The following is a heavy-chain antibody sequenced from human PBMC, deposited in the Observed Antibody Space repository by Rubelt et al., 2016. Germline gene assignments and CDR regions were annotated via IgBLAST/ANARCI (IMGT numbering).Heavy chain of an antibody. V-gene: IGHV2-5*01. D-gene: IGHD5-18*01. CDR1: GFSLSTSGVG. CDR3: AHSRSTVTPRRRGYSYGYVDYFDY. Sequence: QITLKESGPTLVKPTQTLTLTCTFSGFSLSTSGVGVGRIRQPPGKALEWLALIYWNDDKRYSPSLKSRLTITKDTSKNQVVLTMTNMDPVDTATYYCAHSRSTVTPRRRGYSYGYVDYFDYWGQGTLVTVSS. J-gene: IGHJ4*02. CDR2: IYWNDDK.